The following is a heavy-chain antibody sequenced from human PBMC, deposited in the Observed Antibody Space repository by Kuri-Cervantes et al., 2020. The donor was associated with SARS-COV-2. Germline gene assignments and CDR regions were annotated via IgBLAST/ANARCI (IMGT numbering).Heavy chain of an antibody. Sequence: GGSLRLSCAASGFTFSGSAMHWVRQASGKGLEWVGRIRSKANSYATAYAASVKGRFTISRDDSKNTAYLQMNSLKTEDTAVYYCAKRGHEWELLTSGGFDYWGQGTLVTVSS. CDR2: IRSKANSYAT. J-gene: IGHJ4*02. V-gene: IGHV3-73*01. D-gene: IGHD1-26*01. CDR3: AKRGHEWELLTSGGFDY. CDR1: GFTFSGSA.